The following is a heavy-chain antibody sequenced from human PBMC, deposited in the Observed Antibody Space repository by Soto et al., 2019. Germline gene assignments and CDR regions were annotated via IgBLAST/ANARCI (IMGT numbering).Heavy chain of an antibody. CDR2: IIPMLDIT. CDR3: ARDTKYCSTSTCFSPLDY. CDR1: GGTFSTYT. V-gene: IGHV1-69*04. D-gene: IGHD2-2*01. Sequence: GASVKVSCKASGGTFSTYTISWVRQAPGQGLEWVGRIIPMLDITNYAQKFQDRVTITADKYTSTVYMELSSLRSEDTAVYHCARDTKYCSTSTCFSPLDYWGQGTPVTVSS. J-gene: IGHJ4*02.